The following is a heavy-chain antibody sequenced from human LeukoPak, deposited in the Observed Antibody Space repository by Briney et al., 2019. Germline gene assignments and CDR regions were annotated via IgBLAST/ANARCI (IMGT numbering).Heavy chain of an antibody. D-gene: IGHD3-16*01. Sequence: PGGSLRLSCAASGFPFSGYWMTWVRQAPGRGLEWVATIKEDGSEAYFGDSVKGRFAISRDNAKNSLYLQRNSLRGEDTAVYYCARGGANRFDYWGQGTLVTVSS. V-gene: IGHV3-7*04. CDR1: GFPFSGYW. CDR2: IKEDGSEA. CDR3: ARGGANRFDY. J-gene: IGHJ4*02.